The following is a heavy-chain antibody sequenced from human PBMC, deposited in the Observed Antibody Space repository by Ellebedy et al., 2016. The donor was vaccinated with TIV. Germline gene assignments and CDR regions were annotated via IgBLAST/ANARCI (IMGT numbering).Heavy chain of an antibody. CDR1: GGTFSSYA. V-gene: IGHV1-69*06. D-gene: IGHD1-26*01. J-gene: IGHJ4*02. CDR3: ARGVSGRYTHYIDN. CDR2: IIPIFGTA. Sequence: SVKVSXXASGGTFSSYAISWVRQAPGQGLEWMGGIIPIFGTANYAQKFQGRVTITADKSTSTAYMELSSLRSEDTAVYFCARGVSGRYTHYIDNWGRGTLVTVSS.